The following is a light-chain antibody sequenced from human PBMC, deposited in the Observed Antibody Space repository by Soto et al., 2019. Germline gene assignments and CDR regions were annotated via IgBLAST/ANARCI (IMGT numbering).Light chain of an antibody. J-gene: IGKJ4*01. CDR2: AAS. CDR1: QSISSY. V-gene: IGKV1-39*01. CDR3: QLSYSIPELT. Sequence: DIQMTQSPSSLSASVGDRVTITCRASQSISSYLNWYQQKPGKAPKLLIYAASSLQSGVPSRFSGSGSGTDFTLTISSLQPEDCATYYCQLSYSIPELTFGGGTKVVIK.